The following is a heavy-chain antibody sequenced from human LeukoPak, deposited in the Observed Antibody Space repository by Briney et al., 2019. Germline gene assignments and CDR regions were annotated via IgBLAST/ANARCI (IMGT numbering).Heavy chain of an antibody. J-gene: IGHJ1*01. Sequence: GESLKISCKGSGYSFTSYWIGWVRQMPGKGLEWMGIIYPGDSDTRYSRSFQGQVTISADKSISTAYLQWSSLKASDTAMYYCARRTVYSSGWYSTEYFQHWGQGTLVTVSS. CDR3: ARRTVYSSGWYSTEYFQH. V-gene: IGHV5-51*01. CDR2: IYPGDSDT. D-gene: IGHD6-19*01. CDR1: GYSFTSYW.